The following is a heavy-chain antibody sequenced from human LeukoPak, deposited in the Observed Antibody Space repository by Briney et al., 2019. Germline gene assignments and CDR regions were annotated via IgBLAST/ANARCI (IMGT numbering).Heavy chain of an antibody. CDR2: IYSGGST. CDR3: ARAGIVGATILVY. Sequence: TGGSLRLSCAASGFTVSSNYMSWVRQAPGKGLEWVSVIYSGGSTYYADSVKGRFTISRDNSKSTLYLQMNSLRAEDTAVYYCARAGIVGATILVYWGQGTLVTVSS. D-gene: IGHD1-26*01. V-gene: IGHV3-53*01. CDR1: GFTVSSNY. J-gene: IGHJ4*02.